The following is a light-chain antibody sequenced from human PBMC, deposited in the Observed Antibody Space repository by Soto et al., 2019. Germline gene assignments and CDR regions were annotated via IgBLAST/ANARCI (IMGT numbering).Light chain of an antibody. CDR2: GAS. Sequence: ESVLTQSPGTLSMSPGERATLSCRASQSVSSSYSAWYQQKPGQAPRLLIYGASRRATGIPDRFSGSGSGTDLTLTISRLEPEDIAVYYCQQYGSSPFTFGPGTKVDIK. J-gene: IGKJ3*01. V-gene: IGKV3-20*01. CDR1: QSVSSSY. CDR3: QQYGSSPFT.